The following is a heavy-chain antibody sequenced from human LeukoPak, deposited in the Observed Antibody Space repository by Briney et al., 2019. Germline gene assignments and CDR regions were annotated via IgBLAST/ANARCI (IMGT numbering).Heavy chain of an antibody. V-gene: IGHV3-48*04. Sequence: GGSLRLSCAASGFTLSSYSMNWVRQAPGKGLEWVSYISSSGSAIYYADSVKGRFTISRDNAKNSLYLQMNSLRAEDTAVYYCAELGITMIGGVWGKGTTVTISS. J-gene: IGHJ6*04. CDR2: ISSSGSAI. CDR1: GFTLSSYS. D-gene: IGHD3-10*02. CDR3: AELGITMIGGV.